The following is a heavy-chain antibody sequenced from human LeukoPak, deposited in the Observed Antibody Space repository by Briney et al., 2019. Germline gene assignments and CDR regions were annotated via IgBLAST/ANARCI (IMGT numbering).Heavy chain of an antibody. CDR1: GFTFSSYA. J-gene: IGHJ4*02. Sequence: GSLRLSCAASGFTFSSYAMNWVRQAPGKGLEWVAGISSGDRAFHAESVKGRFTISRDKSKDTLYLQMNSLRAEDTAVYYCAKDATASPYFHWFDNWGQGTQVIVSS. D-gene: IGHD3-9*01. V-gene: IGHV3-23*01. CDR3: AKDATASPYFHWFDN. CDR2: ISSGDRA.